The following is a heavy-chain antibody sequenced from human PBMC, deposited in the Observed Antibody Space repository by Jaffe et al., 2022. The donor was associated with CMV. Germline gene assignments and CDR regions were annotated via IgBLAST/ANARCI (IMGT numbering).Heavy chain of an antibody. V-gene: IGHV3-9*01. CDR1: GFTFDDYA. CDR2: ISWNSGSI. CDR3: AKGYANRVRGYVDY. Sequence: EVQLVESGGGLVQPGRSLRLSCAASGFTFDDYAMHWVRQAPGKGLEWVSGISWNSGSIGYADSVKGRFTISRDNAKNSLYLQMNSLRAEDTALYYCAKGYANRVRGYVDYWGQGTLVTVSS. J-gene: IGHJ4*02. D-gene: IGHD3-10*01.